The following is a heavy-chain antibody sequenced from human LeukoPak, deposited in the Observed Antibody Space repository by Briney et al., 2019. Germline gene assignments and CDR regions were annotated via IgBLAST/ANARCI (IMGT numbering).Heavy chain of an antibody. Sequence: ASVKVSCKASGYTFTGYYMHWVRQAPGQGLEWMGWINPNSGGTNYAQKFQGRVTMTRDTSISTAYMELSRLRSDDTAVYYCARDLSGWYLGDYYYYYMDVWGKGTTVTISS. CDR1: GYTFTGYY. CDR2: INPNSGGT. V-gene: IGHV1-2*02. D-gene: IGHD6-19*01. CDR3: ARDLSGWYLGDYYYYYMDV. J-gene: IGHJ6*03.